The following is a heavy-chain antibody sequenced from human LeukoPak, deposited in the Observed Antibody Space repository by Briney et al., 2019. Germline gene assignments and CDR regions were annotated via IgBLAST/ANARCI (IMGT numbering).Heavy chain of an antibody. CDR1: GYSFTNYW. CDR3: ARSPHIVVVPAATLLYNWFDP. CDR2: IYPGDSDT. D-gene: IGHD2-2*01. J-gene: IGHJ5*02. V-gene: IGHV5-51*01. Sequence: GESLKISCKGSGYSFTNYWIGWVRQMPGKGLEWMGIIYPGDSDTRYSPSFQGQVTISADKSISTAYLQWSSLKASDTAMYYCARSPHIVVVPAATLLYNWFDPWGQGTLVTVSS.